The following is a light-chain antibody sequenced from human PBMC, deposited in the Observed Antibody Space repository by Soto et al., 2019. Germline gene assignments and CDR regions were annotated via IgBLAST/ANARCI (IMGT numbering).Light chain of an antibody. CDR3: MQGTHWPWT. CDR1: QSLIHSDGSTY. Sequence: DVVMTQSPLSLPVTLGQPASISCRSSQSLIHSDGSTYLSWFQQRPGQSPRRLIYEVSDRDSGVPDSFSGSGSGTDFTLKISRVEAEDVGVYYCMQGTHWPWTFGQGTEVDIK. J-gene: IGKJ1*01. CDR2: EVS. V-gene: IGKV2-30*02.